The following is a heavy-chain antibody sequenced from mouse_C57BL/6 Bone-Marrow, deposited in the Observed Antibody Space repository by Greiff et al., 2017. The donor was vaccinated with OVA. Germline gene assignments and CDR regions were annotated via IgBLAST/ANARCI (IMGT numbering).Heavy chain of an antibody. CDR2: ISYDGSN. CDR3: ASHYYDYSWFAY. J-gene: IGHJ3*01. Sequence: EVQLQQSGPGLVKPSQSLSLTCSVTGYSITSGYYWNWIRQFPGNKLEWMGYISYDGSNNYNPSLKNRISITRDTSKNQFFLKLNSVTTEDTATYYCASHYYDYSWFAYWGQGTLVTVSA. CDR1: GYSITSGYY. D-gene: IGHD2-4*01. V-gene: IGHV3-6*01.